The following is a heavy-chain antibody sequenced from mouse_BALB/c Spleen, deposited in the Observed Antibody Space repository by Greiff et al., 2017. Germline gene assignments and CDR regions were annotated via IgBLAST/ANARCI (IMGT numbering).Heavy chain of an antibody. J-gene: IGHJ1*01. D-gene: IGHD1-1*01. CDR3: ARDYGYRYFDV. CDR1: GYTFTDYN. Sequence: EVQLQESGPELVKSGASVKISCKASGYTFTDYNMHWVKQSHGKSLEWIGYIYPYNGGTGYNQKFKSKATLTVDNSSSTAYMELRSLTSEDSAVYYCARDYGYRYFDVWGAGTTVTVSS. CDR2: IYPYNGGT. V-gene: IGHV1S29*02.